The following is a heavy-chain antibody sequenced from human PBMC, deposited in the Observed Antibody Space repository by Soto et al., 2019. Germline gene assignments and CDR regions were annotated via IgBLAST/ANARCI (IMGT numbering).Heavy chain of an antibody. Sequence: SETLSLTCTVSGGYISSYYWSWIRQPPGKGLEWIGYIYYSGSTNYNPSLKSRVTISVDTSKNQFSLKLSSVTAADTAVYYCARRYGSAFDIWGQGTMVTVSS. V-gene: IGHV4-59*01. CDR3: ARRYGSAFDI. CDR2: IYYSGST. J-gene: IGHJ3*02. CDR1: GGYISSYY. D-gene: IGHD3-10*01.